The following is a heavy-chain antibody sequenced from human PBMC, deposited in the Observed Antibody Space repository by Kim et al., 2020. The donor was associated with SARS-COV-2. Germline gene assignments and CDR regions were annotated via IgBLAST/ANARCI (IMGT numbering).Heavy chain of an antibody. V-gene: IGHV3-23*01. CDR2: ISKSGDET. J-gene: IGHJ4*02. CDR1: GFTFTAYA. D-gene: IGHD2-15*01. Sequence: GGSLRLSCAASGFTFTAYAMAWVRQAPGKGLDWVAVISKSGDETYYADSVKGRFTISRDNSKNTLHLQMNSLRADDTAVYHCVRYHRCPLYYFDYWGRGTLFTV. CDR3: VRYHRCPLYYFDY.